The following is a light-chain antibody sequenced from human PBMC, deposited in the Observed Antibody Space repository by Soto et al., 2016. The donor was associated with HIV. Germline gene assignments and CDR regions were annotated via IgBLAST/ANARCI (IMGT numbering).Light chain of an antibody. J-gene: IGKJ5*01. Sequence: DIQMTQSPSSLSASVGDRVAITCRASHDISNSLAWYQQKSGKAPKLLLSGTSRLESGVPSRFSGSGSGTDYTLTISSLQPEDFATYYCQQFHSYLFTFGQGTRLDIK. CDR1: HDISNS. CDR3: QQFHSYLFT. V-gene: IGKV1-NL1*01. CDR2: GTS.